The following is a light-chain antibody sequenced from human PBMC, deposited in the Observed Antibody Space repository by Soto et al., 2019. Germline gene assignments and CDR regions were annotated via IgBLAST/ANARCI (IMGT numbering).Light chain of an antibody. Sequence: QSVLTQSPSASASLGASVKLTCTLSSGHSTYAIAWHQQQPEKGPRYLMKLNSDGSHSKADGIPDRFSGSSSGTERYLTISNLQSEDEADYYCQTWGTGIRVFGTGTKLTVL. J-gene: IGLJ1*01. CDR1: SGHSTYA. CDR3: QTWGTGIRV. CDR2: LNSDGSH. V-gene: IGLV4-69*01.